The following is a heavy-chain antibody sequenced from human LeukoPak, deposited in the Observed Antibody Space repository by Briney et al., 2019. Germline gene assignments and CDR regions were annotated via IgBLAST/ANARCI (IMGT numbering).Heavy chain of an antibody. D-gene: IGHD2-2*01. CDR3: ATRYCSSTSCYLDY. Sequence: ASVKVSCKASGGTFSGYAISWVRQAPGQGLEWMGGIIPIFGTANYAQKFQGRVTITADESTSTAYMELSSLRSEDTAVYYCATRYCSSTSCYLDYWGQGTLVTVSS. J-gene: IGHJ4*02. CDR2: IIPIFGTA. CDR1: GGTFSGYA. V-gene: IGHV1-69*13.